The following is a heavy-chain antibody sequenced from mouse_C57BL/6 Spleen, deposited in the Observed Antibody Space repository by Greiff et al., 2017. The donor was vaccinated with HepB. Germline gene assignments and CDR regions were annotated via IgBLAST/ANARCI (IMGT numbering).Heavy chain of an antibody. V-gene: IGHV1-52*01. CDR1: GYTFTSYW. J-gene: IGHJ3*01. Sequence: VQLQQSGAELVRPGSSVKLSCKASGYTFTSYWMHWVKQRPIQGLEWIGNIDPSDSETHYNQKFKDKATLTVDKSSSTAYMQLSSLTSADSAVYYWARDGYYGTWFAYWGQGTLVTVSA. D-gene: IGHD2-3*01. CDR3: ARDGYYGTWFAY. CDR2: IDPSDSET.